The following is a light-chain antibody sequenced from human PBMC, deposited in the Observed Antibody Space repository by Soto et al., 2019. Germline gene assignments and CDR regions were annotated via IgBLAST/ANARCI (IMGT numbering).Light chain of an antibody. CDR3: QQYRSWPRT. CDR2: GAT. CDR1: QNVLSD. J-gene: IGKJ1*01. Sequence: EILLTQSPATLSLSPGETATLSCRASQNVLSDLAWYQQKPGQAPRPFVYGATTRATDAPAKFRGSGSGTEFSLTISSLQSEDYATYYCQQYRSWPRTFGQGSKVEI. V-gene: IGKV3-15*01.